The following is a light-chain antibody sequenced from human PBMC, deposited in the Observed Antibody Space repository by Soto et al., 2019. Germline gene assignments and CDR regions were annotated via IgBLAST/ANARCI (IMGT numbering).Light chain of an antibody. V-gene: IGKV1-5*03. J-gene: IGKJ1*01. CDR1: QSISSW. CDR3: QQYNNYWT. CDR2: KAS. Sequence: DIQMTQSPSTLSASVGDRVTITCRASQSISSWLAWYQQRPGKAPKLLIYKASSLQSGVPSRFSGSGSGTVVTLTITSQQPDDVSTYYCQQYNNYWTFGQGTNVENK.